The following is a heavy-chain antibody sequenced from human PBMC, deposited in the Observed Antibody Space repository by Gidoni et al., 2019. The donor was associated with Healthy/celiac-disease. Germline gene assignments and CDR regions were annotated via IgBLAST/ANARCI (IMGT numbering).Heavy chain of an antibody. J-gene: IGHJ4*02. Sequence: EVQLVESGGGMVKPGGSLRLSCADSGFTFSSYSMNWVRPAPGKGLEWVSSISSSSSYIYYADSVKGRFTISRDNAKNSLYLQMNSLRAEDTAVYYCARDRIQWLFDYWGQGTLVTVSS. V-gene: IGHV3-21*01. D-gene: IGHD5-12*01. CDR2: ISSSSSYI. CDR1: GFTFSSYS. CDR3: ARDRIQWLFDY.